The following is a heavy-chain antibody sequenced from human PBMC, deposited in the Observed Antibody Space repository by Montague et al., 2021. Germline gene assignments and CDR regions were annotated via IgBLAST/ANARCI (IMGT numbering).Heavy chain of an antibody. CDR3: ARGRGNSYVSFDS. J-gene: IGHJ4*02. V-gene: IGHV4-59*13. D-gene: IGHD5-18*01. CDR2: IYYSGSAGGTT. Sequence: SETLSLTCTVSGGSISSFYWSWIRHPPEKGLELIAYIYYSGSAGGTTNYNPSLQSRVTISVDSYKNQLSLQLTSVTTADTAVYYCARGRGNSYVSFDSWGQGTLISVSS. CDR1: GGSISSFY.